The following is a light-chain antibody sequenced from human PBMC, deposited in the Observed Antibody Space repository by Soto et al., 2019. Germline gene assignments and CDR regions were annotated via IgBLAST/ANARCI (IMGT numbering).Light chain of an antibody. CDR3: QKYDRAPFT. CDR1: QDIRNY. CDR2: AAS. J-gene: IGKJ3*01. Sequence: DIQMTQSPSSLSVSVGDRVTITCRASQDIRNYLAWYQQKPGKVPKLLIYAASTLQSGVPSRFSGSGSGTDFTLTINSLQPEDIATYYCQKYDRAPFTFGPGTKVDNK. V-gene: IGKV1-27*01.